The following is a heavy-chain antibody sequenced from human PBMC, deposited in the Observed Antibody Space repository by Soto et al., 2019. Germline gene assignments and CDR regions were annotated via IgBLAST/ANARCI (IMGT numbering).Heavy chain of an antibody. J-gene: IGHJ6*02. CDR2: ISSSSSYT. D-gene: IGHD5-12*01. Sequence: GGSLRLSCAASGFTFSDYYMSWIRQAPGKGLEWVSYISSSSSYTNYADSVKGRFTISRDNAKNSLYLQMNSLRAEDTAVYYCARGWLQFERLQYGMDVWGQGTTVTVSS. CDR3: ARGWLQFERLQYGMDV. CDR1: GFTFSDYY. V-gene: IGHV3-11*06.